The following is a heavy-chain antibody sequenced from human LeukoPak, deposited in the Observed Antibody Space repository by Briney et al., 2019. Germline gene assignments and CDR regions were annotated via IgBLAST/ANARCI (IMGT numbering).Heavy chain of an antibody. D-gene: IGHD3-9*01. CDR3: ARGILRYFDWPNWFDP. CDR1: GYSISSGYY. CDR2: IYHSGST. V-gene: IGHV4-38-2*02. Sequence: SETLSLTCTVSGYSISSGYYWGWLRQPPGKGLEWIGSIYHSGSTYYNPSVKSRVTISVATSKNQFSLKLSSVTAADTAVYYCARGILRYFDWPNWFDPWGQGTLVTVSS. J-gene: IGHJ5*02.